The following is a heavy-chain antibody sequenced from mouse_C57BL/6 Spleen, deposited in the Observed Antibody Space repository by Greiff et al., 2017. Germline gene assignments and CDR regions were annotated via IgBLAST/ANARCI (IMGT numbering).Heavy chain of an antibody. CDR2: IDPSDSET. V-gene: IGHV1-52*01. CDR3: ARLWPYYAMDY. CDR1: GYTFTSYW. J-gene: IGHJ4*01. Sequence: QVQLQQPGAELVRPGSSVKLSCKASGYTFTSYWMHWVKQRPIQGLEWIGNIDPSDSETHYNQKFKDKATLTVDKSSSTAYMQLSSLTSEDSAVYYCARLWPYYAMDYWGQGTSVTVSS.